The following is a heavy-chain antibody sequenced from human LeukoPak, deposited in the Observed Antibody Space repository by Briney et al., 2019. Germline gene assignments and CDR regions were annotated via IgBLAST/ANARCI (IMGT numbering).Heavy chain of an antibody. Sequence: SETLSLTCTVSGGSISSYYWSWIRQPPGKGLEWIGYIYYSGSTNYNPSLKSRVTISVDTSKNQFSLKLSSVTAADTAVYYCARAKVVTAKTYNWFDPWGQGTLVTVSS. D-gene: IGHD2-21*02. CDR2: IYYSGST. J-gene: IGHJ5*02. V-gene: IGHV4-59*01. CDR3: ARAKVVTAKTYNWFDP. CDR1: GGSISSYY.